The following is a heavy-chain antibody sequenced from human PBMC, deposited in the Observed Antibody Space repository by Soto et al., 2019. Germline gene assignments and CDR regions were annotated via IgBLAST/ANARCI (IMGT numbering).Heavy chain of an antibody. CDR2: IIPSFGTA. J-gene: IGHJ4*02. V-gene: IGHV1-69*12. D-gene: IGHD1-1*01. CDR1: GGTFSSYV. CDR3: ARVYEMATTGRPYYFDY. Sequence: QVQLVQSGAEVKKPGSSVKVSCKASGGTFSSYVISWVRQAPGQGLEWMGGIIPSFGTANYAQKFQGRVTITADESTSTAYMERSSLRSEDTAVYYCARVYEMATTGRPYYFDYWGQGTLVTVSS.